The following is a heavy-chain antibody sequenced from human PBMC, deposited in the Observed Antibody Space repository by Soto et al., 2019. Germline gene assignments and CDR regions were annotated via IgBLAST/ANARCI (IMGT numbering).Heavy chain of an antibody. Sequence: GGSLRLSWTASGFDFIGFEINWCGHAPGKGREWVGYITGSGDAMFYADSGKGRFSITRENAKNSLFLKMNILTADHAGLYYCAKVAPFILGSPFWGQGTLVTVSS. D-gene: IGHD2-21*01. CDR3: AKVAPFILGSPF. CDR2: ITGSGDAM. J-gene: IGHJ4*02. V-gene: IGHV3-48*03. CDR1: GFDFIGFE.